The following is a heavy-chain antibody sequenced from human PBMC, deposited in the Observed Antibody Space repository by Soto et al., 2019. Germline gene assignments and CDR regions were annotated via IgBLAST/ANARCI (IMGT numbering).Heavy chain of an antibody. CDR3: ARSFYDLSTATGGHWFDP. Sequence: SDTGSPTSPVSGVSINTAGYCRHWHQQRPGTGLEWIGSIFYSGTTYYNPSLESRLTMSLDKSKNHFSLRLSSVTAADTAYYYCARSFYDLSTATGGHWFDPWGHGTLVTVSS. CDR1: GVSINTAGYC. D-gene: IGHD3-9*01. J-gene: IGHJ5*02. CDR2: IFYSGTT. V-gene: IGHV4-31*03.